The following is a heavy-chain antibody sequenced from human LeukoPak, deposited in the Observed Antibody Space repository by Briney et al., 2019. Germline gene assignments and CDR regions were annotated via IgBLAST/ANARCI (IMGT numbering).Heavy chain of an antibody. CDR3: ARDGYVDSTTGAFDI. V-gene: IGHV3-11*01. Sequence: GGSLRLSCAASGFTLGDYYMSWIRQAPGKGLEWVSYISNNRASATFYADSGKARFTNSRDNAKNSLYLQMNSLRADATAVYYCARDGYVDSTTGAFDIWRQGLMVTVSS. D-gene: IGHD6-13*01. J-gene: IGHJ3*02. CDR2: ISNNRASAT. CDR1: GFTLGDYY.